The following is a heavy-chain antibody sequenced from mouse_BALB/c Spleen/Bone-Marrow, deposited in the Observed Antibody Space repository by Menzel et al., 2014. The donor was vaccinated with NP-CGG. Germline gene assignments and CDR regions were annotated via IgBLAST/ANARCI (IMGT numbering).Heavy chain of an antibody. J-gene: IGHJ2*01. D-gene: IGHD2-1*01. CDR2: INSNGGST. CDR3: ERGKSGNYVDYFDY. Sequence: DVQVVESGGGLVQPGGSLKLSCAASGFTFSSYGMSWVRRTPDKRLELVASINSNGGSTYYPDSVKGRFTITRDNAKNTLSLQMSSLKSEDTDMYYCERGKSGNYVDYFDYWGQGTTLTVSS. CDR1: GFTFSSYG. V-gene: IGHV5-6-3*01.